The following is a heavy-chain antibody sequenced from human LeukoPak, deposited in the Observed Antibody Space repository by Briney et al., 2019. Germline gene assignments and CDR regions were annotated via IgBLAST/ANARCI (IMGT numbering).Heavy chain of an antibody. CDR2: ISGSGGST. CDR3: AKPSHDYGDLFL. CDR1: GFTFSSYA. V-gene: IGHV3-23*01. J-gene: IGHJ4*02. D-gene: IGHD4-17*01. Sequence: GGSLRLSCAASGFTFSSYAMSWVRQAPGKGLEWVSAISGSGGSTYCADSVKGRFTISRDNSKNTLYLQMNSLRAEDTAVYYCAKPSHDYGDLFLWGQGTLVTVSS.